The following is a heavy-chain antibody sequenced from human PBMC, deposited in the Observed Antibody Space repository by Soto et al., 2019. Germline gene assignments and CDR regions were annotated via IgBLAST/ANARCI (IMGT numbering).Heavy chain of an antibody. CDR1: GGSISSYY. J-gene: IGHJ4*02. Sequence: SETLSLTCTVSGGSISSYYWSWTRQPPGKGLEWIGYIYYSGSTNYNPSLKSRVTISVDTSKNQFSLKLSSVTAADTAVYYCARSDGRYWGQGTLVTVSS. CDR2: IYYSGST. CDR3: ARSDGRY. V-gene: IGHV4-59*01.